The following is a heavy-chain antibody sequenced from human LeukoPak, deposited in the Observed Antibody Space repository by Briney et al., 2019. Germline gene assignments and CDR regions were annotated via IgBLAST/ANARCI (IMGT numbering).Heavy chain of an antibody. D-gene: IGHD2-15*01. V-gene: IGHV1-8*01. CDR3: ARRHGRCSDGSCYYPDY. CDR2: MNPNSGNT. Sequence: ASVKVSCKASGYTCTSYDINWVRQATGQGLEWMGWMNPNSGNTGYAQKFQGRVTMPRNSSITTAYMELSSLRSEDTAVYYCARRHGRCSDGSCYYPDYWGQGTLVTVSS. CDR1: GYTCTSYD. J-gene: IGHJ4*02.